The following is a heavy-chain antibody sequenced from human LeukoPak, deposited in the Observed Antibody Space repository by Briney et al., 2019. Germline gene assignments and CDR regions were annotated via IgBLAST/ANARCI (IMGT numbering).Heavy chain of an antibody. CDR1: GFTFDDYA. D-gene: IGHD3-16*01. CDR3: AKATWGITFGGATGAFDI. J-gene: IGHJ3*02. Sequence: PGGSLRLSCAASGFTFDDYAMHWVRQAPGKGLEWVSGISWNSGSIGYADSVKGRFTISRDNAKNSLYLQMNSLRAEDTALYYCAKATWGITFGGATGAFDIWGQGTMVTVSS. CDR2: ISWNSGSI. V-gene: IGHV3-9*01.